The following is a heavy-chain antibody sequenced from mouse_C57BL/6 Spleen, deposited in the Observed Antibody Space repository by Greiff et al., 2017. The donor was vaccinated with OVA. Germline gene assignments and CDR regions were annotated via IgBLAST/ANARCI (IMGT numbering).Heavy chain of an antibody. D-gene: IGHD2-4*01. CDR2: IWSGGST. CDR1: GFSLTSYG. Sequence: QVHVKQSGPGLVQPSQSLSITCTVSGFSLTSYGVHWVRQSPGKGLEWLGVIWSGGSTDYNAAFISRLSISKDNSKSQVFFKMNSLQADDTAIYYCANYDYGYYAMDYWGQGTSVTVSS. CDR3: ANYDYGYYAMDY. J-gene: IGHJ4*01. V-gene: IGHV2-2*01.